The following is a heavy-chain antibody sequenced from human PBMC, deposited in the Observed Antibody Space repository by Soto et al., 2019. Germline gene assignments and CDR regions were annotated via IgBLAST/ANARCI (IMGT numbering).Heavy chain of an antibody. D-gene: IGHD3-22*01. CDR1: VFTLIDHY. Sequence: PGWSLRLCCACSVFTLIDHYIDWVRQSPGKGLEWVGRSRDKPQGYSTAYAASVKGRFTTSRDESKNSAYLQMNSLKTEDTAVYYCVRATYFSDSSGYTRCLDYWGQGTLVTVSS. J-gene: IGHJ4*02. CDR2: SRDKPQGYST. CDR3: VRATYFSDSSGYTRCLDY. V-gene: IGHV3-72*01.